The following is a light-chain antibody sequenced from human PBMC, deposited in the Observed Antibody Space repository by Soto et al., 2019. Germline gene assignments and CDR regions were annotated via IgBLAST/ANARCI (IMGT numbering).Light chain of an antibody. CDR2: DAS. J-gene: IGKJ1*01. CDR3: QQYETFSGT. CDR1: QSVSGW. Sequence: GDTVTVTCLASQSVSGWLAWYQQKPGEAPKLLIYDASALPRGVPSRFSGSGSGTKFTLTIASLQPDDFATYYCQQYETFSGTFGPGTKVDIK. V-gene: IGKV1-5*01.